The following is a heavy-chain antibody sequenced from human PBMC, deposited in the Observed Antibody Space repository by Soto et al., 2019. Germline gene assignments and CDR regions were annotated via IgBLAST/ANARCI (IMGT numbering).Heavy chain of an antibody. Sequence: EVQLVESGGGLVKPGGSLRLSCAASGFTFSSYRMNWVRQAPGKGLEWVSSISSGSSYIYYADSVKGRFTISRDNAKNSLYLQMNSLRAEDTAVYYCARSSGGSGKLWNYYGMDVWGQGTTVTVSS. J-gene: IGHJ6*02. CDR1: GFTFSSYR. CDR3: ARSSGGSGKLWNYYGMDV. CDR2: ISSGSSYI. D-gene: IGHD3-10*01. V-gene: IGHV3-21*06.